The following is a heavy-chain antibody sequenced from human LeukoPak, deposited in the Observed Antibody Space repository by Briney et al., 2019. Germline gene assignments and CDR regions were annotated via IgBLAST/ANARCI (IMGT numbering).Heavy chain of an antibody. D-gene: IGHD3-10*01. V-gene: IGHV4-4*07. CDR3: ARDGSTMVRGVIKGYYMDV. CDR2: IYTSGST. CDR1: GGSISSYY. Sequence: SETLSLTCTVSGGSISSYYWSWIRQPAGKGLEWIGRIYTSGSTNYNPSLKSRVTMSVDTSKNQISLKLSSVTAADTAVYYCARDGSTMVRGVIKGYYMDVWGKGTTVTVSS. J-gene: IGHJ6*03.